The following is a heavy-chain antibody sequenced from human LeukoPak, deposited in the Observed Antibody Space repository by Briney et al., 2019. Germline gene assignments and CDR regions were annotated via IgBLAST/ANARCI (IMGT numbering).Heavy chain of an antibody. J-gene: IGHJ4*02. CDR1: GFTFSNYG. V-gene: IGHV3-33*01. D-gene: IGHD6-13*01. CDR2: IWYDGSNK. Sequence: GGSLRLSCVASGFTFSNYGIHWVRQAPGKGLEWVSLIWYDGSNKYYADSVKGRFTISRDNAENTVYLQMNSLRAEDTAGYYCARAGLGASADVWGQGALVTVSS. CDR3: ARAGLGASADV.